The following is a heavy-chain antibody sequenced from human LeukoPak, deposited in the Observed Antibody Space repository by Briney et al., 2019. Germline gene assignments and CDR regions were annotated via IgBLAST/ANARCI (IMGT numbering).Heavy chain of an antibody. Sequence: SETLSLTCAVSGGSISSGGYSWSWIRQPPGKGLEWIGYIYHSGSTYYNPSLKSRVTISVDRSKNQFSLKLSSVTAADTAVYYCARGGRGGGGWFDPWGQGTLVTVSS. V-gene: IGHV4-30-2*01. D-gene: IGHD4-23*01. CDR3: ARGGRGGGGWFDP. CDR1: GGSISSGGYS. J-gene: IGHJ5*02. CDR2: IYHSGST.